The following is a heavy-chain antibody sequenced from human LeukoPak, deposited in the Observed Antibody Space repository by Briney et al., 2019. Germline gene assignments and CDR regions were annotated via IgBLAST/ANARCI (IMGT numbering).Heavy chain of an antibody. CDR2: IGIVGDT. CDR3: VRGSYCSGGACSPVGAFDI. CDR1: GFTFSSYD. V-gene: IGHV3-13*01. D-gene: IGHD2-15*01. Sequence: GGSLRLSCAASGFTFSSYDMHWVRQAPGKGLEWVSGIGIVGDTYYPGSRKGRFTFSRENAKNSLFLQMNGLRVGDTAVYYCVRGSYCSGGACSPVGAFDIWGQGTVVTVSS. J-gene: IGHJ3*02.